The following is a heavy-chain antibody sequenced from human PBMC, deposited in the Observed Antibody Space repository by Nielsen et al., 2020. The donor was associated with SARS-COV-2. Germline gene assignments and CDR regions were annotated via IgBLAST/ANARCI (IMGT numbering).Heavy chain of an antibody. V-gene: IGHV4-34*01. CDR3: ARDTKIQPWLGPFDY. J-gene: IGHJ4*02. CDR2: INHSGST. CDR1: GGSFSGYY. Sequence: SETLSLTCAVYGGSFSGYYWSWIRKPPGKGLEWIGEINHSGSTNYNPSLKSRVTISVDTSKNQFSLKLSSVTAADTAVYYCARDTKIQPWLGPFDYWGQGTLVTVSS. D-gene: IGHD5-18*01.